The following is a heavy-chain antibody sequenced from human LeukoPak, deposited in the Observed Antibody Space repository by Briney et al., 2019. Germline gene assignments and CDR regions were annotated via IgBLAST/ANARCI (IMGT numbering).Heavy chain of an antibody. CDR1: GYSFSSYG. CDR3: ARLISSGIYYFDY. CDR2: ISAYNGNT. D-gene: IGHD1-26*01. J-gene: IGHJ4*02. Sequence: ASVKVSCKASGYSFSSYGFSWVRQAPGQGLEWMGWISAYNGNTNYAQKFQGRVTMTTDTSTSTAYMELRSLRSDDTAVYYCARLISSGIYYFDYWGQGTLVTVSS. V-gene: IGHV1-18*01.